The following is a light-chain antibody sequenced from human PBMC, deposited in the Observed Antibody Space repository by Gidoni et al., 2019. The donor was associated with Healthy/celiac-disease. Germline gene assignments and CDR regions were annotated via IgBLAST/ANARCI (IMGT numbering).Light chain of an antibody. CDR3: AAWDDSLSGPV. Sequence: QSVLTQPPSASGTPGQGVTISCSGSSPNIGSNYVYWYQQLPGTAPKLLIYSNNQRPSGVPDRFSGSKSGTSASLAISGLRSEDEADYYCAAWDDSLSGPVFGGGTKLTVL. CDR2: SNN. J-gene: IGLJ3*02. CDR1: SPNIGSNY. V-gene: IGLV1-47*02.